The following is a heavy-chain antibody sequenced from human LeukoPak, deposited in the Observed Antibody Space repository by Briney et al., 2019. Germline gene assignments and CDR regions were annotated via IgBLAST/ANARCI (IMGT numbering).Heavy chain of an antibody. CDR1: GFTFSSYA. J-gene: IGHJ4*02. Sequence: PGGSLRLSCAASGFTFSSYAMSWVRQTPGKGLEWVSGISGSGGRTFHADSVKGRFTISRDNSKNTLYLQMNSLRAEDTGVYYCAKVQWDTATACLPPAFDYWGQGTLVTVSS. D-gene: IGHD5-18*01. CDR2: ISGSGGRT. V-gene: IGHV3-23*01. CDR3: AKVQWDTATACLPPAFDY.